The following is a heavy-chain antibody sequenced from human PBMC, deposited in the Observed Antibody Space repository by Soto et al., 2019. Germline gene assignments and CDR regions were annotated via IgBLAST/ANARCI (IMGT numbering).Heavy chain of an antibody. Sequence: QVQLQESGPGLVKPSETLSLTCTVSGGSISSYYWSWIRQPPGQGLEWIGYMHNSGSTKYNPPLKSRVTISADPSKNQFSLKLSSVTAADSALYYCARGHYDFWSGYFATFDYWGQGTLVTVSS. CDR3: ARGHYDFWSGYFATFDY. D-gene: IGHD3-3*01. CDR2: MHNSGST. CDR1: GGSISSYY. J-gene: IGHJ4*02. V-gene: IGHV4-59*08.